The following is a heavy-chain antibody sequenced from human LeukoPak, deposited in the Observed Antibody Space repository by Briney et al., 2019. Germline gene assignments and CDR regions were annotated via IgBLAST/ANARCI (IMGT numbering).Heavy chain of an antibody. CDR2: ISSSSSVV. CDR1: GFTFSSYA. D-gene: IGHD1-26*01. J-gene: IGHJ3*02. Sequence: GGSLRLSCAASGFTFSSYAMTWVRQAPGKGLEWLSHISSSSSVVFYADSVKGRFTISRHNAKNSVYLQLNSLRDEDTAVYYCARDQYSRSLGAFDIWGQGTLVIVSS. V-gene: IGHV3-48*02. CDR3: ARDQYSRSLGAFDI.